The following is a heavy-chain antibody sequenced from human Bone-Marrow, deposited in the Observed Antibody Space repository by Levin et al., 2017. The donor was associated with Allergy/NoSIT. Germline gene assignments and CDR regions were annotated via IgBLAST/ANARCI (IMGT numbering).Heavy chain of an antibody. CDR1: GGTFSSYA. J-gene: IGHJ6*03. Sequence: GALVKVSCKASGGTFSSYAISWVRQAPGQGLEWMGGIIPIFGTANYAQKFQGRVTITADESTSTAYMELSSLRSEDTAVYYCARALPFGVVNENYYMDVWGKGTTVTVSS. D-gene: IGHD3-3*01. V-gene: IGHV1-69*13. CDR2: IIPIFGTA. CDR3: ARALPFGVVNENYYMDV.